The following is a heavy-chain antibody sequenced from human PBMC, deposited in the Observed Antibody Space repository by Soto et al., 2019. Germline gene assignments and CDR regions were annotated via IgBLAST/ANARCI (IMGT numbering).Heavy chain of an antibody. Sequence: GGSLRLSCAASGFTFSSYEMNWVRQAPGKGLEWVSYIISSGSTIYYADSVKGRFTISRDNAKNSLYLQMNSLRAEDTAVYYCARDLVAARPSYYYYMDVWGKGTTVTVSS. V-gene: IGHV3-48*03. J-gene: IGHJ6*03. D-gene: IGHD6-6*01. CDR3: ARDLVAARPSYYYYMDV. CDR2: IISSGSTI. CDR1: GFTFSSYE.